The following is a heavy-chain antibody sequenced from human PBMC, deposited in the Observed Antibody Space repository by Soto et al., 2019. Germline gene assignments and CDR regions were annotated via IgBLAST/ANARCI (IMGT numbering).Heavy chain of an antibody. Sequence: GGSLRISCAASGFTFSSYAMSWVRQAPGKGLEWVSAISGSGGSTYYADSVKGRFTISRDNSKNTLYLQMNSLRAEDTAVYYCAKALGIAAAGTLDYWGQGTLVTVSS. CDR3: AKALGIAAAGTLDY. V-gene: IGHV3-23*01. CDR2: ISGSGGST. D-gene: IGHD6-13*01. CDR1: GFTFSSYA. J-gene: IGHJ4*02.